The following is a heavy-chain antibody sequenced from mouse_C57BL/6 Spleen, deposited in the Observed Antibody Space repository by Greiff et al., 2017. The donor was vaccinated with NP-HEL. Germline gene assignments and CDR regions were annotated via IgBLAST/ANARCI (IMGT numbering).Heavy chain of an antibody. Sequence: QVQLQQSGAELVRPGASVTLSCKASGYTFTDYEMHWVKQTPVHGLEWIGAIDPETGGTAYNQKFKGKAILTADKSSSTAYMELRSLTSEDSAVYYCTRAWLLRPMDYWGQGTSVTVSS. CDR1: GYTFTDYE. CDR2: IDPETGGT. V-gene: IGHV1-15*01. J-gene: IGHJ4*01. D-gene: IGHD2-3*01. CDR3: TRAWLLRPMDY.